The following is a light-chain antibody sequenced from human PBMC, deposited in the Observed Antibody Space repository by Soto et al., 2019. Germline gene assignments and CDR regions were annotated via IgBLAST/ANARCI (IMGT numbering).Light chain of an antibody. CDR3: QQYNSYSSYT. J-gene: IGKJ2*01. CDR2: KAS. Sequence: DLQMTQSPSTLSASVCDRVTITCRASQSISRWLAWYQQKPEKAPKFLIYKASSLESGVPSRFSGSGSGTEFTLTISSRQPDDFAAYYCQQYNSYSSYTFGQGTKLEIK. CDR1: QSISRW. V-gene: IGKV1-5*03.